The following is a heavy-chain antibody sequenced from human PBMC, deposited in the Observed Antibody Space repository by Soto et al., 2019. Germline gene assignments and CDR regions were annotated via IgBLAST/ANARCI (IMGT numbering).Heavy chain of an antibody. CDR3: AREDGGGPYDF. V-gene: IGHV3-23*01. J-gene: IGHJ4*02. CDR2: INKSGGDI. CDR1: GFMFGAYA. D-gene: IGHD3-16*01. Sequence: VEVLESGGDLVQPGGSLRLSCAASGFMFGAYAMTWVRQSPGKGLEWVAGINKSGGDIDYADSVKGRFTISRDNSRDTLYLQMDSLRVEDTAVYYCAREDGGGPYDFWGQGTLVTVSS.